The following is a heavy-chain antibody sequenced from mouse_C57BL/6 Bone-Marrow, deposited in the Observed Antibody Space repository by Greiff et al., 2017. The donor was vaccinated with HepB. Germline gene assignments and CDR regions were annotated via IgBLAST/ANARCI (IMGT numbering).Heavy chain of an antibody. Sequence: VQLQQSGAELVRPGASVKLSCTASGFNIKDDYMHWVKQRPEQGLEWIGWIDPENGDTEYASKFQGKATITADTSSNTAYLQLSSLTSADTAVYYCSTNGNSNCAWFAYWGQGTLVTVSA. V-gene: IGHV14-4*01. D-gene: IGHD2-1*01. CDR1: GFNIKDDY. J-gene: IGHJ3*01. CDR3: STNGNSNCAWFAY. CDR2: IDPENGDT.